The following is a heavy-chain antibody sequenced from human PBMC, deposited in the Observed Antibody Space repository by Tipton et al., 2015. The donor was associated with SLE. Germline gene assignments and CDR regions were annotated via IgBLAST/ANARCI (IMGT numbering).Heavy chain of an antibody. CDR1: GGSISSGDYY. V-gene: IGHV4-61*08. CDR2: IYTSGST. Sequence: TLSLTCTVSGGSISSGDYYWSWIRQPPGKGLEWIGYIYTSGSTNYNPSLKSRVTISVDTSKNQFSLKLSSVTAADTAVYYCARGGNMMGSILPFQHWGQGTLVTVSS. D-gene: IGHD2-15*01. J-gene: IGHJ1*01. CDR3: ARGGNMMGSILPFQH.